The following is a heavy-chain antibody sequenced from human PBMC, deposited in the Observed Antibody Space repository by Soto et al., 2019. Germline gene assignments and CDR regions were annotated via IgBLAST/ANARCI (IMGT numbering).Heavy chain of an antibody. CDR3: AIGIVVLPAAEVAYYYYYGMDV. CDR2: INAGNGNT. J-gene: IGHJ6*02. CDR1: GYTFTSYA. V-gene: IGHV1-3*01. D-gene: IGHD2-2*01. Sequence: ASVKVSCKASGYTFTSYAMHWVRQAPGQRLEWMGWINAGNGNTKYSQKFQGRVTITRDTSASTAYMELSSLRSEDTAVYYCAIGIVVLPAAEVAYYYYYGMDVWGQETTVTVSS.